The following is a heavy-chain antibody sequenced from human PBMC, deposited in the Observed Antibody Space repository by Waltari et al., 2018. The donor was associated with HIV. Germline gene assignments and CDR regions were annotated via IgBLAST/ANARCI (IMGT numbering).Heavy chain of an antibody. D-gene: IGHD2-15*01. V-gene: IGHV1-2*06. J-gene: IGHJ2*01. Sequence: QVQLVQSGAEVKKPGASVTVSCKASGYTLSGYYMQWVRQAPGQGLAWMGRIDLNSGGANYAQNFQDRVTMTRDTSISTAYMEVRSLTSDDTAVYYCARDRVSGGHDWWFDLWGRGTLVTVSS. CDR1: GYTLSGYY. CDR2: IDLNSGGA. CDR3: ARDRVSGGHDWWFDL.